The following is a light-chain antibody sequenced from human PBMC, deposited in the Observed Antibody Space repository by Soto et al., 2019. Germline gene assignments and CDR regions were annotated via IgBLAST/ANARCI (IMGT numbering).Light chain of an antibody. CDR3: QQYNSHDDIA. CDR2: RAF. J-gene: IGKJ4*01. V-gene: IGKV3-15*01. Sequence: IVLTQSPVTLSLSPGERSTLSFRGSLSVSSDLAWYRQKPGQAPRLLIYRAFTRATGIPARFSGSGFGTEFTLTISSLQPDDSATYYCQQYNSHDDIAFGRGTKVDIK. CDR1: LSVSSD.